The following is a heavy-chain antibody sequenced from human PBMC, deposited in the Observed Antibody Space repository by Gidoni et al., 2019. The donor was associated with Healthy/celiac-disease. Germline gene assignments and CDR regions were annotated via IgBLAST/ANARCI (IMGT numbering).Heavy chain of an antibody. D-gene: IGHD3-10*01. CDR3: ANQGVRGVDLGMDV. V-gene: IGHV3-7*02. CDR1: GFTFSSYW. CDR2: IKQDGSEK. Sequence: EVQLVESGGGLVQPGGSLRLSCAASGFTFSSYWMSWVRQAPGKGLEWVANIKQDGSEKYYVDSVKGRFTISRDNAKNSLYLQMNSLRAEDTAVYYCANQGVRGVDLGMDVWGQGTTVTVSS. J-gene: IGHJ6*02.